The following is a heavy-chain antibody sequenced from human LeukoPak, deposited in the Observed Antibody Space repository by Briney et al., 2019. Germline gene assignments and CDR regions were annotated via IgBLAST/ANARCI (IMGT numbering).Heavy chain of an antibody. J-gene: IGHJ4*02. CDR2: ISSGSSAR. V-gene: IGHV3-48*04. CDR1: GFTFSSHS. D-gene: IGHD3-10*01. Sequence: GGSLRLSCAASGFTFSSHSMNWVRQTPGKGLEWVSYISSGSSARYYADSVKGRFTISRDNAKNSLYLQMNSLRADDTAMYYCARDLHGESCTTPNCSWGQGTLVTVSS. CDR3: ARDLHGESCTTPNCS.